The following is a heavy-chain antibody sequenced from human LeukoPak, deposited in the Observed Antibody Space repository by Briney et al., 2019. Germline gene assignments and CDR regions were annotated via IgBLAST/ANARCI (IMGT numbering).Heavy chain of an antibody. D-gene: IGHD3-22*01. J-gene: IGHJ6*02. V-gene: IGHV3-23*01. CDR1: GFTLSSYA. CDR3: ARDLFPVGYYDSGGGYYAESRFNYGMDV. CDR2: ISGSGGST. Sequence: GGSLRLSCAASGFTLSSYAISWVRQAPGKGLEWVSAISGSGGSTYYADSVKRRFTISRDNSKNTLYLQMNSLRAEDTAVYYCARDLFPVGYYDSGGGYYAESRFNYGMDVWGQGTTVTVSS.